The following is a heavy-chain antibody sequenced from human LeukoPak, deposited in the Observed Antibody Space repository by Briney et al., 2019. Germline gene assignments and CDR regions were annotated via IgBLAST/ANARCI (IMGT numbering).Heavy chain of an antibody. Sequence: KPSETLSLTCTVSGGSISSSSYYWGWIRQHPGKGLEWIGYIYYSGSTYYNPSLKSRVTISVDTSKNQFSLKLSSVTAADTAVYYCARAILTLGPFDPWGQGTLVTVSS. CDR3: ARAILTLGPFDP. D-gene: IGHD3-9*01. CDR2: IYYSGST. CDR1: GGSISSSSYY. J-gene: IGHJ5*02. V-gene: IGHV4-31*03.